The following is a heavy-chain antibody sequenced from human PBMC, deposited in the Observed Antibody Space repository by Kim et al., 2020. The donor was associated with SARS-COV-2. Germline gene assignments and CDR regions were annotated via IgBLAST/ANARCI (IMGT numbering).Heavy chain of an antibody. V-gene: IGHV3-30*04. CDR3: ARDEQLERTEFDY. CDR1: GFTFSTYA. CDR2: ISYDGSDK. Sequence: GGSLRLSCAASGFTFSTYAIHWVRQAPGKGLEWVAVISYDGSDKYCADSVKGRFTISRDNSKNTLYLQMNSLRAEDTAVYYCARDEQLERTEFDYWGQGTLVTVSS. D-gene: IGHD1-1*01. J-gene: IGHJ4*02.